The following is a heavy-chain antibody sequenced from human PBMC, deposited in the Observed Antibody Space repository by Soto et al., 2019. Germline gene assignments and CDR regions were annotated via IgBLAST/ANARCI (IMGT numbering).Heavy chain of an antibody. CDR3: AKGRGGSSAPSPFDY. D-gene: IGHD6-6*01. V-gene: IGHV3-30*18. CDR1: GFTFSSYG. Sequence: QVQLVESGGGVVQPGRSLRLSCAASGFTFSSYGMHWVRQAPGKWLEWVAVISYDGRNKYYADSVKGRFTISKDNSKNTLDLQMNSLRAEYTAVYYCAKGRGGSSAPSPFDYWGQGTLVTVSS. J-gene: IGHJ4*02. CDR2: ISYDGRNK.